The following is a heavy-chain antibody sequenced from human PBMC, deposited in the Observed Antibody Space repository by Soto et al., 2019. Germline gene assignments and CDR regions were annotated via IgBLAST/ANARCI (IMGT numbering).Heavy chain of an antibody. CDR3: ARFSSGQHYYYYYGMDV. CDR2: IIPIFGTA. D-gene: IGHD6-19*01. Sequence: SVKVSCKASGGTFSSYAISWVRQAPGQGLEWMGGIIPIFGTANYAQKFQGRVTITADESTSTAYMELSSLRSEDTAVYYCARFSSGQHYYYYYGMDVWGQGTTVTVSS. CDR1: GGTFSSYA. J-gene: IGHJ6*02. V-gene: IGHV1-69*13.